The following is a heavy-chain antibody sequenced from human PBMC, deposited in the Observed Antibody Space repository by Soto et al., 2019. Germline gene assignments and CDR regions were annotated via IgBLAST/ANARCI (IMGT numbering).Heavy chain of an antibody. V-gene: IGHV3-48*02. Sequence: GGSLRLSCAASGFTFSSYSMNWVRQAPGKGLEWVSYISSSSSTIYYADSVKGRFTISRDNAKNSLYLQMNSLRDEDTAVYYCARDRRGGQWLPTLDYWGQGTLVTVSS. CDR3: ARDRRGGQWLPTLDY. J-gene: IGHJ4*02. CDR1: GFTFSSYS. D-gene: IGHD6-19*01. CDR2: ISSSSSTI.